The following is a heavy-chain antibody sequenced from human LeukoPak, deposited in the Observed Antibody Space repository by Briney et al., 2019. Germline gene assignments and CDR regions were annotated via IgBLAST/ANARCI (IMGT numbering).Heavy chain of an antibody. V-gene: IGHV3-21*01. CDR3: TRDRVVGATQGLGA. CDR2: ISSGSTYI. CDR1: GFTFSTYI. J-gene: IGHJ4*02. D-gene: IGHD1-26*01. Sequence: GGSLRLSCATSGFTFSTYIMNWVRRAPGKGLEWVSSISSGSTYIYYADSVKGRFTISRDNAKNSLYLQMNSLRVEDTAIYYCTRDRVVGATQGLGAWGQGTLVTVSS.